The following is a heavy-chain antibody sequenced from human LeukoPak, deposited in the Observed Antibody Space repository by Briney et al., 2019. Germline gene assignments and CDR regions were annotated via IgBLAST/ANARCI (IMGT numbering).Heavy chain of an antibody. CDR1: GFTVSSNY. J-gene: IGHJ4*02. CDR2: IYSGGST. CDR3: AKFLTVYYYDSSGDY. V-gene: IGHV3-66*01. Sequence: GGSLRLSCAASGFTVSSNYMSWVRQAPGKGLEWVSVIYSGGSTYYADSVKGRFTISRDNSKNTLYLQMNSLRAEDTAVYYCAKFLTVYYYDSSGDYWGQGTLVTVSS. D-gene: IGHD3-22*01.